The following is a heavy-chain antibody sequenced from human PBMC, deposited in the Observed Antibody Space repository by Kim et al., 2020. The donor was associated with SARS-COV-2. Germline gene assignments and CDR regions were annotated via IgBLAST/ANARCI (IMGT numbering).Heavy chain of an antibody. J-gene: IGHJ2*01. V-gene: IGHV5-51*03. Sequence: GKSLKISCQGSGYTFSKYWIAWVRQTPDKGLEWVVIIYPDDSDTKYSPSFQGRVIISADTSSSTAFLQWRSLQASDTAMYYCAKTSRTGLATGYF. CDR1: GYTFSKYW. CDR3: AKTSRTGLATGYF. CDR2: IYPDDSDT.